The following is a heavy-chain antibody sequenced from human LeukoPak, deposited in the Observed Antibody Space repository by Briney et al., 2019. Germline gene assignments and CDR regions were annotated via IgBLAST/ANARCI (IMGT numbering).Heavy chain of an antibody. CDR1: GFTFSDYW. CDR2: INTDGSIT. J-gene: IGHJ4*02. Sequence: GGSLRLSCAASGFTFSDYWIHWVRQAPGKGLVWVSRINTDGSITNYADSVKGRFSISRDNAKNTLYLQISSLRAEDTAVYYCARDRGPRTGFMVREAYDYWGQGTLVTDSS. V-gene: IGHV3-74*01. CDR3: ARDRGPRTGFMVREAYDY. D-gene: IGHD3-10*01.